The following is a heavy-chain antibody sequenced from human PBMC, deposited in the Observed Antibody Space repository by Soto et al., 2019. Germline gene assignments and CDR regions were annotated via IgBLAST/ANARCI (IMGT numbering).Heavy chain of an antibody. J-gene: IGHJ6*03. Sequence: EVQLVESGGGLVKPGGSLRLSCAASGFTFSSYSMNWVRQAPGKGLEWVSSISSSSSYIYYADSVKGRFTISRDNAKNSLYLQMNSLRAEDTAVYYCARVYSSSYYYYMDVWGKGTTVTVSS. V-gene: IGHV3-21*01. CDR2: ISSSSSYI. CDR3: ARVYSSSYYYYMDV. CDR1: GFTFSSYS. D-gene: IGHD6-6*01.